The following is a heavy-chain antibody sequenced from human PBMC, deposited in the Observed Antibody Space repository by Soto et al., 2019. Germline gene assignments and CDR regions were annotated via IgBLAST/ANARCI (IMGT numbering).Heavy chain of an antibody. CDR2: MNPNSGNT. J-gene: IGHJ5*02. CDR3: ARALSRDYDFWSGYYVSWFDP. CDR1: GYTFTSYD. D-gene: IGHD3-3*01. V-gene: IGHV1-8*01. Sequence: ASVKVSCKASGYTFTSYDINWVRQATGQGLEWMGWMNPNSGNTGYAQKFQGRVTMTRNTSISTAYMELSGLRSEDTAVYYCARALSRDYDFWSGYYVSWFDPWGQGTLVTVSS.